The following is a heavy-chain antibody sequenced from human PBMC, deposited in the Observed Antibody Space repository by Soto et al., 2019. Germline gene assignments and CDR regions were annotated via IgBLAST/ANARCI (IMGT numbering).Heavy chain of an antibody. Sequence: ASVNVSCKASGYTFTGYYIQWVLQAPGQGLEWMGIINPSGGGTIYPQKFQGRVTMTRDTSTSTVYMDLSSLTYDDTAVFYCAMTLSIESPRDALDSWGQGTLGNVS. CDR3: AMTLSIESPRDALDS. CDR1: GYTFTGYY. D-gene: IGHD6-6*01. V-gene: IGHV1-46*01. J-gene: IGHJ3*01. CDR2: INPSGGGT.